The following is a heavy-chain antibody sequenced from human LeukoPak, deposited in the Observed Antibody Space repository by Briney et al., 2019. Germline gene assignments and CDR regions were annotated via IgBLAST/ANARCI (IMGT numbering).Heavy chain of an antibody. CDR1: GFTFSSYS. Sequence: GGSLRLSCAASGFTFSSYSMSWVRQAPGKGLEWVSYIRSTGETIYYADSVKGRFTISRDNAKNSLHLQMNSLRAEDTAVYYCARDNGGYCSGGSCYSGWFDPWGQGTLVTVSS. CDR3: ARDNGGYCSGGSCYSGWFDP. CDR2: IRSTGETI. V-gene: IGHV3-48*04. J-gene: IGHJ5*02. D-gene: IGHD2-15*01.